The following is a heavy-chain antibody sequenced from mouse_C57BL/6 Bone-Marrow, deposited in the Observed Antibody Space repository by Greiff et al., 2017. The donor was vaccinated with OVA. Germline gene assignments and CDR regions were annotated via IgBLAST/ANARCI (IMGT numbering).Heavy chain of an antibody. V-gene: IGHV1-81*01. CDR1: GYTFTSYW. J-gene: IGHJ2*01. Sequence: VQLQQPGAELVKPGASVKLSCKASGYTFTSYWMHWVKQRNGQGLEWIGKISPRSGNTYYNEKFKGKATLTADKSSSTAYMELRSLTSEDSAVYVCARRILRSDYWGQGTTLTVSS. CDR2: ISPRSGNT. D-gene: IGHD1-1*01. CDR3: ARRILRSDY.